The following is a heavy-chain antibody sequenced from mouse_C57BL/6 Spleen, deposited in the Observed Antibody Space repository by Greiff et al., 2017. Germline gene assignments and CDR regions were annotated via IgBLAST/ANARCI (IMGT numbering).Heavy chain of an antibody. J-gene: IGHJ4*01. V-gene: IGHV1-42*01. D-gene: IGHD1-1*01. CDR1: GYSFTGYY. Sequence: VQLQQSGPELVKPGASVKISCKASGYSFTGYYMNWVKQSPEKSLEWIGEINPSTGGTTYNQKFKAKATLTVDKSSSTAYKQLKSLTSEDSAVYYCARRDYGSIGYGVDYWGQGTSVTVSS. CDR3: ARRDYGSIGYGVDY. CDR2: INPSTGGT.